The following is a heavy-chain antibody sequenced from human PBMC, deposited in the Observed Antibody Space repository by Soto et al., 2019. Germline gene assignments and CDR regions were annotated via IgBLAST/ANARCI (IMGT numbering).Heavy chain of an antibody. V-gene: IGHV4-59*03. CDR2: IYYSGTT. D-gene: IGHD1-1*01. CDR3: ARTGGGGRSS. Sequence: PSETLSLTCTVSGDSINSDYWSWIRQPPGKGLEWIGYIYYSGTTNYNPSLKSRVTISLDTSKTQFSLNLNSVSPADTAVYYCARTGGGGRSSWGQGTLVTVSS. CDR1: GDSINSDY. J-gene: IGHJ5*02.